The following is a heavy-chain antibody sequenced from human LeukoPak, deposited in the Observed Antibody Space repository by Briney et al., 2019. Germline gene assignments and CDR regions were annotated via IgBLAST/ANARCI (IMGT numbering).Heavy chain of an antibody. Sequence: GGSLRLSCAASGFTFSSYSMNWVRQAPGKGLEWVSYISSSSTTIYYADSVKGRFTISRDNAKNSLYLQMNSLRAEDTALYYCAREFGGGSYYNDQAIQGLYYMDVWGKGTTVTVSS. CDR1: GFTFSSYS. CDR2: ISSSSTTI. CDR3: AREFGGGSYYNDQAIQGLYYMDV. V-gene: IGHV3-48*01. D-gene: IGHD1-26*01. J-gene: IGHJ6*03.